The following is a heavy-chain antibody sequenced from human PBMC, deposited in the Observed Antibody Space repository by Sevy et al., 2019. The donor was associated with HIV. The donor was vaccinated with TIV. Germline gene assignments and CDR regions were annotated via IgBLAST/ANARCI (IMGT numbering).Heavy chain of an antibody. D-gene: IGHD4-17*01. V-gene: IGHV3-23*01. CDR1: EFTFRSYT. J-gene: IGHJ5*02. Sequence: GGSLRLSCAASEFTFRSYTMSWVRQAPGKGLEWVAGVSGSGGSTFYADSVKGRFTISRDNSKNTLFLQMHSLRAEDTAVYYCAKGLRGTTTNNWFDPWGQGTLVTVSS. CDR2: VSGSGGST. CDR3: AKGLRGTTTNNWFDP.